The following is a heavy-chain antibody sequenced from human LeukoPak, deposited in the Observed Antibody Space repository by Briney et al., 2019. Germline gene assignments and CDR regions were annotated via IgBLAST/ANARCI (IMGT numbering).Heavy chain of an antibody. CDR3: AKSVGIIRRGAFDI. V-gene: IGHV3-23*01. J-gene: IGHJ3*02. D-gene: IGHD3-10*01. CDR2: ISGSGATT. CDR1: GFTFSTYA. Sequence: RGSLRLSCAASGFTFSTYAMSWVRQAPGKGLEWVSGISGSGATTYYADSAKGRFTISRDNSKSTLYVQMNSLRAEDTAVYYCAKSVGIIRRGAFDIWGQGTMVTVSS.